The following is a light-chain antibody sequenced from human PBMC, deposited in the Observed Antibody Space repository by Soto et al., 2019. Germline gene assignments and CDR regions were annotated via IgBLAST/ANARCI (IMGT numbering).Light chain of an antibody. Sequence: DIQLTQSPSFLSASVGDRVTITCRASQGISSYLAWYQQKPGKAPKLLIYAASTLQSGVPSRFSGSGSGTEFTLTISSLQPEDFATYYCQQLNSYPRNFGGGTKV. CDR1: QGISSY. V-gene: IGKV1-9*01. J-gene: IGKJ4*01. CDR2: AAS. CDR3: QQLNSYPRN.